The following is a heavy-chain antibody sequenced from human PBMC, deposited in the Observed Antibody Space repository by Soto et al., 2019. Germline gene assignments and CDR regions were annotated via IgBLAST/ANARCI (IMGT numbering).Heavy chain of an antibody. CDR3: GGEGTKTLRDWFDP. Sequence: PSETLSLTCTVSGASISGFYWSWIRKSAGKGLEWIGRIYATGTTDYNPSLKSRVMMSVDTSKKQFSLKLRSVTAADTAVYYCGGEGTKTLRDWFDPWGQGISVTV. CDR1: GASISGFY. V-gene: IGHV4-4*07. CDR2: IYATGTT. D-gene: IGHD1-1*01. J-gene: IGHJ5*02.